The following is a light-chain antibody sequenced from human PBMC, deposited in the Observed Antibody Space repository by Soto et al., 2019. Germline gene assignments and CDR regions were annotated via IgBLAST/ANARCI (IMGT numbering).Light chain of an antibody. J-gene: IGLJ1*01. CDR3: SSYTSSSTLYV. Sequence: PALTQPASGSGSPGQSITISCTGTSSDVGGYNYVSWYQQHPGKAPKLMIYDVSNRPSGVSNRFSGSKSGNTASLTISGLQAEDEADYYCSSYTSSSTLYVFGTGTKVNVL. V-gene: IGLV2-14*01. CDR2: DVS. CDR1: SSDVGGYNY.